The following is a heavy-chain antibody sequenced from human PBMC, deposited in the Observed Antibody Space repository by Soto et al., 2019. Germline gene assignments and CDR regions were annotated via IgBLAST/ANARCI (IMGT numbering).Heavy chain of an antibody. CDR1: GGGNLRDYR. D-gene: IGHD2-21*01. CDR3: GRGGDGYSLFAGY. Sequence: QVRLVQSGAEVKKPGSSVQVSCKASGGGNLRDYRTTWVRQAPGQGLEWMGGLIPKLGSANYAQNFQGRVTITAGESTSTGLMDLRSLRSEYSAVYFCGRGGDGYSLFAGYWGHRTPVTVSS. CDR2: LIPKLGSA. J-gene: IGHJ4*01. V-gene: IGHV1-69*01.